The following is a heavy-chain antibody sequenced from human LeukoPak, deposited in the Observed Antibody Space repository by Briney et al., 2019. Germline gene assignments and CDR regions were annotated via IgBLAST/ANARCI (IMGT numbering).Heavy chain of an antibody. CDR1: GFTFSNYW. CDR2: ITTSGTST. V-gene: IGHV3-48*04. J-gene: IGHJ4*02. Sequence: PGGSLRLSCAASGFTFSNYWMHWVRQAPGKGLEWISYITTSGTSTYYADSVKGRFTISRDNGKTALSLQMNSLRAEDAAVYYCVVHSATSCYWGQGTLVTVSS. CDR3: VVHSATSCY. D-gene: IGHD1-26*01.